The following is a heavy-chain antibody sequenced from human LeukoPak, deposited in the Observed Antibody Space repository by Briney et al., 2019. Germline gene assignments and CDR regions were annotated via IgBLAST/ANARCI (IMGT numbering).Heavy chain of an antibody. CDR3: ARDGTAPGLYFDL. Sequence: GGTLRLSCAVSGFTFTDYWMNWVRQAPGKGLGWVASIRQDGGEKSYVDSVKGRFTISRDNTKNSLYLQMSSLRVEDTAVYYCARDGTAPGLYFDLWGQGTLVTVSS. CDR2: IRQDGGEK. J-gene: IGHJ4*01. V-gene: IGHV3-7*01. CDR1: GFTFTDYW. D-gene: IGHD6-13*01.